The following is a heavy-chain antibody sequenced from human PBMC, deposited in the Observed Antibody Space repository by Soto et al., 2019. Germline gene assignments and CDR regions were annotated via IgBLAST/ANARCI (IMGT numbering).Heavy chain of an antibody. CDR1: GGSISSYY. J-gene: IGHJ6*02. V-gene: IGHV4-59*01. CDR3: ARNIVATIPSYYYGMDV. D-gene: IGHD5-12*01. CDR2: IYYSGST. Sequence: SETLSLTCTVSGGSISSYYWSWIRQPPGKGLEWIGYIYYSGSTNYNPSLKSRVTISVDTSKNQFSLKLSSVAAADTAVYYCARNIVATIPSYYYGMDVWGQGTTVTVS.